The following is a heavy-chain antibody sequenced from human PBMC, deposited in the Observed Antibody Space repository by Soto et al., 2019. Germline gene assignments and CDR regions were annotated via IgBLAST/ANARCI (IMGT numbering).Heavy chain of an antibody. J-gene: IGHJ4*02. CDR1: GYTFTAYY. CDR2: INPNGGGT. Sequence: QVQLVQSGAEVKSPGASVKVSCKASGYTFTAYYIHWVRQAPGQGLEWMGWINPNGGGTSYAQKFQGGVTMTRDTSISTAYMELTRLRSDATAVYYCARDPYASGHYPYYFDYWGQGTLLTVSS. V-gene: IGHV1-2*02. CDR3: ARDPYASGHYPYYFDY. D-gene: IGHD3-10*01.